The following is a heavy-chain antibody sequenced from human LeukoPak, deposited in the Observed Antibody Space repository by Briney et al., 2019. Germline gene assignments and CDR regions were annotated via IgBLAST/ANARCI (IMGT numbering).Heavy chain of an antibody. J-gene: IGHJ4*02. CDR3: ARGRYYYDSSGYPLPYYFDY. CDR2: IYYSGST. V-gene: IGHV4-31*03. D-gene: IGHD3-22*01. CDR1: GGSISSGGYY. Sequence: SLTLSLTCTVSGGSISSGGYYWSWIRQHPGKGLEWIGYIYYSGSTYYNPSLKSRVTISVDTSKNQFSLKLSSVTAADTAVYYCARGRYYYDSSGYPLPYYFDYWGQGTLVTVSS.